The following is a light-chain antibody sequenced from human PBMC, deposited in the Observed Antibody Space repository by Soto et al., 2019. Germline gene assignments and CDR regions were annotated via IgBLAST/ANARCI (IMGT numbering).Light chain of an antibody. Sequence: QSALTQPPSASGSPGQSVTISCTGTSSDVGGYNYVSWYQQHPGKAPKLMIYEVSKRPSGVPDRVSGSKSGNTTSLTVSGLKAEDEADYYCSSYAGSNNLVVFGGGTKLTVL. V-gene: IGLV2-8*01. J-gene: IGLJ2*01. CDR2: EVS. CDR3: SSYAGSNNLVV. CDR1: SSDVGGYNY.